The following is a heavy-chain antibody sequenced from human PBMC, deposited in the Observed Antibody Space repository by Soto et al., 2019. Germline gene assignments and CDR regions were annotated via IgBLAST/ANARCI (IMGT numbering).Heavy chain of an antibody. V-gene: IGHV4-39*01. Sequence: SETLSLTCTVSGGSISSSSYYWGWIRQPPGKGLEWIGSIYYSGSTYYNPSLKSRVTISVDTSKNQVSLKLSSVTAADTSVYYCAGISTRWMGDVDTAMVEYYYGMDVWGQGTTVTVSS. CDR2: IYYSGST. CDR1: GGSISSSSYY. CDR3: AGISTRWMGDVDTAMVEYYYGMDV. D-gene: IGHD5-18*01. J-gene: IGHJ6*02.